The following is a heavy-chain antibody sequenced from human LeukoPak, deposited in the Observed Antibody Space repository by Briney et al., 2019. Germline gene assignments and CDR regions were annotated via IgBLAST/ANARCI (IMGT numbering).Heavy chain of an antibody. J-gene: IGHJ5*02. Sequence: SETLSLTCTVSGGSISSGDYYWSWIRQPPGKGLEWIGYIYYSGSTYYNPSLKSRVTISVDTSKNQFSLKLSSVTAADTAVYYCGRGVEYYDFWSGYYPNWFDPWGQGTLVTVSS. D-gene: IGHD3-3*01. CDR3: GRGVEYYDFWSGYYPNWFDP. CDR2: IYYSGST. V-gene: IGHV4-30-4*08. CDR1: GGSISSGDYY.